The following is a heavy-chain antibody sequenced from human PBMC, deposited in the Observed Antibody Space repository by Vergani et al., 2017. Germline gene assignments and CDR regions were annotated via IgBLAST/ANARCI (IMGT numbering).Heavy chain of an antibody. CDR3: ARDLKFDY. J-gene: IGHJ4*02. V-gene: IGHV3-30*01. CDR2: ISYDGSNK. CDR1: GFTFSSYW. Sequence: VQLLESGGGLVQPGGSLRLSCAASGFTFSSYWMSWVRQAPGKGLEWVAVISYDGSNKYYADSVKGRFTISRDNSKNTLYLQMNSLRAEDTAVYYCARDLKFDYWGQGTLVTVSS.